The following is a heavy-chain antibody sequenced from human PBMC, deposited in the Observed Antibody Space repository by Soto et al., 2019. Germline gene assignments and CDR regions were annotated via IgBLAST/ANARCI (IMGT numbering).Heavy chain of an antibody. CDR3: ARESIVDPGTAIIDY. CDR1: GFTFSNYN. CDR2: ISYTSGTI. J-gene: IGHJ4*02. V-gene: IGHV3-48*01. Sequence: GGSLRLSCVASGFTFSNYNLNWVRQAPGKGLEWLTFISYTSGTIYYADSLEGRFTISRDNAKNSLYLQMNSLRAEDTAMYYCARESIVDPGTAIIDYWGQGTLVTVSS. D-gene: IGHD2-21*01.